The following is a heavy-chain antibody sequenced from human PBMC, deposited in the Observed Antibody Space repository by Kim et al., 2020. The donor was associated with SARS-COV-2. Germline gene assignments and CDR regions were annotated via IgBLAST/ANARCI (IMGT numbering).Heavy chain of an antibody. CDR3: ARLGYCSSTSCLPFEYYYYMDV. D-gene: IGHD2-2*01. J-gene: IGHJ6*03. CDR2: IIPILGIA. CDR1: GGTFSSYA. Sequence: SVKVSCKASGGTFSSYAISWVRQAPGQGLEWMGRIIPILGIANYAQKFQGRVTITADKSTSTAYMELSSLRSEDTAVYYCARLGYCSSTSCLPFEYYYYMDVWGKGTTVTVSS. V-gene: IGHV1-69*04.